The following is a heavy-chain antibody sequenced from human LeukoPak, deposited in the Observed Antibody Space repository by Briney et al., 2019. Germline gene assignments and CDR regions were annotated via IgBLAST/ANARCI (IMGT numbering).Heavy chain of an antibody. CDR2: IYHNGNT. D-gene: IGHD2-2*01. Sequence: SETLSLTCTVSGGSISSHYWTWIRQPPGKGLEWIGYIYHNGNTNHNPSLKSRVTMSIDTSKNQFSLKLNSLTAADTAVYYCARGHCSTTSCQLNWFDPWGQGTLVTVSS. J-gene: IGHJ5*02. V-gene: IGHV4-59*11. CDR1: GGSISSHY. CDR3: ARGHCSTTSCQLNWFDP.